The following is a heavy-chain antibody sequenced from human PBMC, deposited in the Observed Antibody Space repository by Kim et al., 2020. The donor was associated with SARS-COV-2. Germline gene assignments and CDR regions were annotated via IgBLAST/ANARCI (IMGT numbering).Heavy chain of an antibody. CDR3: ARSGVAAAQVRY. D-gene: IGHD6-13*01. Sequence: NYNPSLKSRVTISVDKSKNQFSLKLSSVTAADTAVYYCARSGVAAAQVRYWGQGTLVTVSS. J-gene: IGHJ4*02. V-gene: IGHV4-4*02.